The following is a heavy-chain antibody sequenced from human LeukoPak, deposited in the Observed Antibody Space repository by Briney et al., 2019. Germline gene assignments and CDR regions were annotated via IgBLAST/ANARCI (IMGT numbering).Heavy chain of an antibody. CDR1: GGSITSGSYC. Sequence: PSQTLSLTCTVSGGSITSGSYCWSWIRQPAGKGLEWIGRIYTSGSTNYNPSLKSRVTISVDTSKNQFSLKLSSVTAADTAVYYCARGGIAVAGFDYWGQGTLVTVSS. J-gene: IGHJ4*02. V-gene: IGHV4-61*02. D-gene: IGHD6-19*01. CDR2: IYTSGST. CDR3: ARGGIAVAGFDY.